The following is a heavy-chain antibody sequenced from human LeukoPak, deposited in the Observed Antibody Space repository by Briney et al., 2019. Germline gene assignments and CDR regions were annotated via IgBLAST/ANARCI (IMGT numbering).Heavy chain of an antibody. CDR1: GFTVSSNY. V-gene: IGHV3-53*01. J-gene: IGHJ4*02. CDR3: AREVYSSTWFDL. Sequence: GGSLRLSCAASGFTVSSNYMSWVRQAPGKGLEWVSVIYSGGSTYYADSVKGRFTISRDNSRNTLYLQMNSLRGDDTAVYYCAREVYSSTWFDLWGQGTLVTVSS. CDR2: IYSGGST. D-gene: IGHD6-13*01.